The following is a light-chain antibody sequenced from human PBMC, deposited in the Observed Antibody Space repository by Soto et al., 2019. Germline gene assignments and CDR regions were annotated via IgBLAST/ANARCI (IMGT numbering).Light chain of an antibody. V-gene: IGKV3-15*01. CDR1: QSVSSN. CDR2: DAS. J-gene: IGKJ1*01. Sequence: EIVMTQSPATLSVSPGERATLSCRASQSVSSNLAWYQQKVGQAPRVLIYDASTRATGIPGRFSGSGSGTEFTLTISSLQSEDFAVYYCQHYNNWPETFGQGTKVDIK. CDR3: QHYNNWPET.